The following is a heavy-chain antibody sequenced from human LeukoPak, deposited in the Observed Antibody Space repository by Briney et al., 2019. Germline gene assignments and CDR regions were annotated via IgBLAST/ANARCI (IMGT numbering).Heavy chain of an antibody. V-gene: IGHV4-34*01. J-gene: IGHJ4*02. CDR3: ARESEEVDY. CDR2: INHSGST. Sequence: KPSETLSLTCAVYGGSFSGYYWSWIRQPPGKGLERIGEINHSGSTNYNPSLKSRVTISVDTSKNQFSLKLSSVTAADTAVYYCARESEEVDYWGQGTLVTVSS. CDR1: GGSFSGYY.